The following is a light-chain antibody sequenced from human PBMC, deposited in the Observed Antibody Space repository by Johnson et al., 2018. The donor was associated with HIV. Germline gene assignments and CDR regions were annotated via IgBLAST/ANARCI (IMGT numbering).Light chain of an antibody. CDR2: EDN. J-gene: IGLJ1*01. CDR3: GTWDTSLSARYV. Sequence: QSVLTQPPSLSAAPGQRVSISCSGNSSNIENYFVSWYQQLPGAAPSLLIYEDNKRPSRIPDRFSGSKSGTSATLGITGLQTGDEADYYCGTWDTSLSARYVFGTGTKVTVL. CDR1: SSNIENYF. V-gene: IGLV1-51*02.